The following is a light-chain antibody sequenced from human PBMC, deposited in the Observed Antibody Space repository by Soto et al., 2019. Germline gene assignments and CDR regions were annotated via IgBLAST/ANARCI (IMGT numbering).Light chain of an antibody. CDR1: QSVSSN. Sequence: IVMTQSPGTLSVSPGERATLSCRASQSVSSNLAWYQQRPGRAPRLLIYGASTRATGIPARFSGSGSGTEVTLTISSLQSEDFAVYFCQRYNNWLITFGQGTRREI. V-gene: IGKV3-15*01. J-gene: IGKJ5*01. CDR2: GAS. CDR3: QRYNNWLIT.